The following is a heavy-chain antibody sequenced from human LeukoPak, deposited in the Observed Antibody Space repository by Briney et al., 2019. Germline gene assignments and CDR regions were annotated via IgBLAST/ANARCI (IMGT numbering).Heavy chain of an antibody. D-gene: IGHD2-2*01. V-gene: IGHV4-31*03. CDR2: IYYSGST. CDR1: GGSISSGGYY. Sequence: SETLSLTCTVSGGSISSGGYYWSWIRQHPGKGLEWIGYIYYSGSTYYNPSLKSRVTISVDTSKNQFSLKLSSVTAADTAVYYCASSSSEVVPLAWGQGTLDTVSS. CDR3: ASSSSEVVPLA. J-gene: IGHJ5*02.